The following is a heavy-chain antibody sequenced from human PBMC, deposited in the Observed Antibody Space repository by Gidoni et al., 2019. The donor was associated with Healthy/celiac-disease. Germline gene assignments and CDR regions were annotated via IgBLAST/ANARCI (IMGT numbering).Heavy chain of an antibody. D-gene: IGHD3-22*01. CDR1: GFTVSSNY. CDR2: IYIGGST. CDR3: ARDRYYDSSGYYEFDY. J-gene: IGHJ4*02. V-gene: IGHV3-53*01. Sequence: EVQLVESGGGLIQPGGSLRRTGAAAGFTVSSNYMSWVRQAPGKGLEWVSVIYIGGSTYYADSVKGLFTISRDNSKNTLYLQMNSLRAEDTAVYYCARDRYYDSSGYYEFDYWGQGTLVTVSS.